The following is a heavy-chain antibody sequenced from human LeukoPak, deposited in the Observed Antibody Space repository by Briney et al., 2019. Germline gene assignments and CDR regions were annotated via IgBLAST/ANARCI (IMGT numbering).Heavy chain of an antibody. CDR1: GASISTTNYY. Sequence: ASETLSLTCSVSGASISTTNYYWGWIRQPPGKGLEWIGSIYYTGSTYNSPSLKGRVTVSVDTPKNHFSLRLNSVTAADTAVYYCARHRGRNGGYSFDDWGQGTLVTVSS. CDR2: IYYTGST. J-gene: IGHJ4*02. V-gene: IGHV4-39*01. D-gene: IGHD2-8*01. CDR3: ARHRGRNGGYSFDD.